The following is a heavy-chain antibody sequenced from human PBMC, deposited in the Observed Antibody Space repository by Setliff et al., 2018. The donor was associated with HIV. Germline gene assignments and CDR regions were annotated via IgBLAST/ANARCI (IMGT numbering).Heavy chain of an antibody. Sequence: PGGSLRLSCAASGFTFSDYGIHWVRQAPGKGLAWLTYIRYDASNKFYADSVKGRFTISRDNSKNTLFLQLNSLSVDETAVYYCAKSCDVPSKPGPYYYSMDVWGKGTTVTVSS. V-gene: IGHV3-30*02. J-gene: IGHJ6*03. CDR1: GFTFSDYG. CDR2: IRYDASNK. CDR3: AKSCDVPSKPGPYYYSMDV. D-gene: IGHD2-2*01.